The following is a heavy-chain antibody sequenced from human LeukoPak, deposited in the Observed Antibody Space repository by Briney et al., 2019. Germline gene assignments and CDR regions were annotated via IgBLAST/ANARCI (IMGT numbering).Heavy chain of an antibody. CDR3: ARENFDP. CDR1: GFTFNNYW. V-gene: IGHV3-74*01. CDR2: INTDGSST. Sequence: GGSLRLSCAASGFTFNNYWMHWVRQAPGKGLLWVSRINTDGSSTIYADSVKGRFTITRDNAKNMVDLQMNSLRGEDTAVYYCARENFDPWGQGTQVTVSS. J-gene: IGHJ5*02.